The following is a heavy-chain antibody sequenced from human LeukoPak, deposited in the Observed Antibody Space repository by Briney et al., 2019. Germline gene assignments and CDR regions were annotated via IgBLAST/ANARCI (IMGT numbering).Heavy chain of an antibody. CDR1: GGSISSISYY. CDR2: IYYSGST. CDR3: ARISDTSNPNWFDP. D-gene: IGHD5-18*01. J-gene: IGHJ5*02. V-gene: IGHV4-39*07. Sequence: SETLSLTCTVSGGSISSISYYWGWIRQPRGKGLEWIGRIYYSGSTYYNPSLKSRVTISVDTSKNQFSLKLSSVTAADTAVYYCARISDTSNPNWFDPWGQGTLVTVSS.